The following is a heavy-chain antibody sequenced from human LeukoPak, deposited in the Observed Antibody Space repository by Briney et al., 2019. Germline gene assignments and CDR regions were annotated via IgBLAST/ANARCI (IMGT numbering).Heavy chain of an antibody. V-gene: IGHV4-30-2*01. D-gene: IGHD3-10*01. CDR2: IYHSGST. CDR3: ARDYYGSGLTGGFDP. Sequence: TLSLTCAVSGGSISSGGYSWSWIRQPPGKGLEWIGYIYHSGSTYYNPSLKSRVTISVDRSKNQFSLKLSSVTAADTAVYYCARDYYGSGLTGGFDPWGQGTLVTVSS. CDR1: GGSISSGGYS. J-gene: IGHJ5*02.